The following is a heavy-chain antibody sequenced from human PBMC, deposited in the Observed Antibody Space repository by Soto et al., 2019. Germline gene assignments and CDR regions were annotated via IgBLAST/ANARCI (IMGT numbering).Heavy chain of an antibody. J-gene: IGHJ6*03. CDR3: ARVLHQLPSNYYYYMDV. Sequence: GGSLRLSCAASGFTFSDYYMSWIRQAPGKGLEWVSYISSRGSTIYYADSVKGRFTISRDNAKNSLYLQMNSLRAEDTAVYYCARVLHQLPSNYYYYMDVWGKGTTVTVSS. CDR2: ISSRGSTI. CDR1: GFTFSDYY. D-gene: IGHD2-2*01. V-gene: IGHV3-11*01.